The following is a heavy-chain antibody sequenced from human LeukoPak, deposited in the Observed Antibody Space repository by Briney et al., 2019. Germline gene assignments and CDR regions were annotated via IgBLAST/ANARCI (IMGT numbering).Heavy chain of an antibody. CDR3: ARDQGQTGVGYYYGMDV. J-gene: IGHJ6*02. CDR1: GGSISSCY. CDR2: IYYSGST. V-gene: IGHV4-59*01. D-gene: IGHD2-8*01. Sequence: SSETLSLTCTVSGGSISSCYWSWIRQPPGKGLEWIGYIYYSGSTNYNPSLKSRVTISVDTSKNQFSLKLSSVTAADTAVYYCARDQGQTGVGYYYGMDVWGQGTTVTVSS.